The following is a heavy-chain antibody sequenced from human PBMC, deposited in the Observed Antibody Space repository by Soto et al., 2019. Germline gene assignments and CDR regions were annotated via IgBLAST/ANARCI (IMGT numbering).Heavy chain of an antibody. V-gene: IGHV4-34*01. Sequence: QVQLQQWGAGLLKPSETLPLTCAVYGGSFSGYYWSWIRQTPGKGLEWIGEITHTGSTNYNPSLRSRVTIWVDTSKKQFSLNLSSVTAADTAVYYCAKRQWPGYSSGWELWGQGTLVTVSS. D-gene: IGHD6-19*01. J-gene: IGHJ4*02. CDR3: AKRQWPGYSSGWEL. CDR1: GGSFSGYY. CDR2: ITHTGST.